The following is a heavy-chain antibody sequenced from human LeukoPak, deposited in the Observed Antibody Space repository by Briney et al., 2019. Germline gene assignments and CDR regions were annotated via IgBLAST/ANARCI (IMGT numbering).Heavy chain of an antibody. Sequence: PGGSLRLSCSASGFTFSDYYMSWVRQAPGKGLEWVSGIRGSGGSTNYADSVKGRFTIARDNSKNTLYLQMNSLGAEDTAVYYCAKVAPYGNYLFHYWGQGTRVTVSS. CDR1: GFTFSDYY. J-gene: IGHJ4*02. CDR3: AKVAPYGNYLFHY. D-gene: IGHD1-7*01. CDR2: IRGSGGST. V-gene: IGHV3-23*01.